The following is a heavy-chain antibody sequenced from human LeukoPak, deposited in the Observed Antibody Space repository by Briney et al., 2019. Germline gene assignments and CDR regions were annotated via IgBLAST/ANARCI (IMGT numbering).Heavy chain of an antibody. CDR1: GFTVSSNY. Sequence: GGSLRLSCAASGFTVSSNYMSWVRQAPGKGLEWVSAISGSGGSTYYADSVKGRFTISRDNSKNTLYLQMNSLRAEDTAVYYCHVWGSYRYTGLDYWGQGTLVTVSS. D-gene: IGHD3-16*02. CDR3: HVWGSYRYTGLDY. J-gene: IGHJ4*02. CDR2: ISGSGGST. V-gene: IGHV3-23*01.